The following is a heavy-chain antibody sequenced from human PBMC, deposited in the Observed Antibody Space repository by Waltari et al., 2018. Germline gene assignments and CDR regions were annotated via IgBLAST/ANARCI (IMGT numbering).Heavy chain of an antibody. CDR3: ATARIVGATDYYYGMDV. CDR1: GGSISSYY. D-gene: IGHD1-26*01. CDR2: IYYSGST. J-gene: IGHJ6*02. Sequence: QVQLQESGPGLVKPSEPLSLTCTVSGGSISSYYWSWIRQPPGKGLEWIGYIYYSGSTNYNPSLKSRVTISVDTSKNQFSLKLSSVTAADTAVYYCATARIVGATDYYYGMDVWGQGTTVTVSS. V-gene: IGHV4-59*01.